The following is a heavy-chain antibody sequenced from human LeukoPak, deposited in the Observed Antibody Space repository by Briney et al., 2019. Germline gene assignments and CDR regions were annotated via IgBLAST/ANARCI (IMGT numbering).Heavy chain of an antibody. D-gene: IGHD3-9*01. CDR2: INPSGGST. CDR1: GYTFTSYY. Sequence: ASVKVSCKASGYTFTSYYMHWVRQAPGQGLEWMGIINPSGGSTSYAQKFQGRVTMTRDTSTSTVYMELSSLRSEDTAVYYCARSRDDILTGYVYYYYMDVWGKGTTVTVSS. V-gene: IGHV1-46*01. CDR3: ARSRDDILTGYVYYYYMDV. J-gene: IGHJ6*03.